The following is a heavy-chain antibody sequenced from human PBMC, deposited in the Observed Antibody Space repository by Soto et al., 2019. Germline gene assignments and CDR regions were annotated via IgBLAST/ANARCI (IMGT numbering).Heavy chain of an antibody. J-gene: IGHJ5*02. V-gene: IGHV3-21*01. CDR2: ISTTGSHI. Sequence: PGGSLRLSCAASGFTFGIYSMNWVRQAPGRGLEWVSSISTTGSHIFYADSVKGRFTISRDNAKNSLYLQMNSLRAEDTAVYYCASPFWFVPWGQGTLVTVSS. CDR1: GFTFGIYS. CDR3: ASPFWFVP.